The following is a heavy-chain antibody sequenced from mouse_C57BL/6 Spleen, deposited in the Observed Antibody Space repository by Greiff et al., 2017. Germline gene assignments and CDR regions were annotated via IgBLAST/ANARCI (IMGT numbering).Heavy chain of an antibody. J-gene: IGHJ3*01. D-gene: IGHD2-4*01. CDR3: AREDDYDGKGPWFAY. V-gene: IGHV1-61*01. CDR2: ISPSARET. Sequence: QVQLQPPGAELVRPGSSVQLSCKASGYTFTSYWLDWVKQRPGQGLAWIGPISPSARETHYNQKVKDKATLTVDKSSSTAYMQLSSLTSEDSAVYYCAREDDYDGKGPWFAYWGQGTLVTVSA. CDR1: GYTFTSYW.